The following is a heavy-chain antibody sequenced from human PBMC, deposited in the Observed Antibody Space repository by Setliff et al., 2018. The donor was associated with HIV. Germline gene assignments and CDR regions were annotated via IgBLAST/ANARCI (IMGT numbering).Heavy chain of an antibody. D-gene: IGHD1-26*01. Sequence: SCKASGFTFSSYAMSWVRQAPGKGLEWVTTISGSGGAIHYADSVKGRFTISRDNPKNTVHLQMNSLRAEDTAVYYCARDHIVGLTWANKPFDYWGQGTLVTVSS. CDR2: ISGSGGAI. CDR3: ARDHIVGLTWANKPFDY. CDR1: GFTFSSYA. J-gene: IGHJ4*02. V-gene: IGHV3-23*01.